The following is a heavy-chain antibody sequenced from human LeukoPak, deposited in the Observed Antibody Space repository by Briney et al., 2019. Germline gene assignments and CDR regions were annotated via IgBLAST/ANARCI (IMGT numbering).Heavy chain of an antibody. Sequence: PGGSLRLSCTASGFTFTTYAMTWVRQAPGKGLEWISSMSSGSRYIYYADSVRGRFTISRDNTRNSLYLAMNNLRAGDTAIYYCARDRPTGASRIFVVQWGQGTPVTVSS. D-gene: IGHD2-15*01. CDR1: GFTFTTYA. CDR3: ARDRPTGASRIFVVQ. CDR2: MSSGSRYI. V-gene: IGHV3-21*06. J-gene: IGHJ4*02.